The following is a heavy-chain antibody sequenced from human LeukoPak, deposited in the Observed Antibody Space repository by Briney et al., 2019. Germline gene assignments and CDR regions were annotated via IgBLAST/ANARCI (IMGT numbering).Heavy chain of an antibody. D-gene: IGHD2-15*01. J-gene: IGHJ6*03. CDR3: ATLCCGSYYMDV. Sequence: ASVKVSCKASGYTFTSYYIHWVRQAPGQGLEWMGIIYPGGGSTSYAQKFQGRVTMTRDMSTSTVYMELSSLRSEDTAVYYCATLCCGSYYMDVWGKGTTVTVSS. V-gene: IGHV1-46*01. CDR2: IYPGGGST. CDR1: GYTFTSYY.